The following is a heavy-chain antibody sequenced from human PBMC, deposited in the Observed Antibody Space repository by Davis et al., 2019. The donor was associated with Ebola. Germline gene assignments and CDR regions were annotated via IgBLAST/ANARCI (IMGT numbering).Heavy chain of an antibody. J-gene: IGHJ4*02. CDR2: IPHVGSEK. CDR1: GFTFSTYY. D-gene: IGHD6-13*01. CDR3: ASSSSWVLHFDY. Sequence: GGSLRLSCAASGFTFSTYYITWVRQAPGKGLAWVSTIPHVGSEKYYVDSVYGRFTSSRDNAKNSLYLQMNSLRAEDTAVYYCASSSSWVLHFDYWGQGSLVTVSS. V-gene: IGHV3-7*01.